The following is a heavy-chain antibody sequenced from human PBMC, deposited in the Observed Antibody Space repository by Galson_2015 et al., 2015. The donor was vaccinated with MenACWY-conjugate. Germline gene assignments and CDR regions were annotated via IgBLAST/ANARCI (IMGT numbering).Heavy chain of an antibody. V-gene: IGHV3-48*04. CDR1: GFSLSRYS. Sequence: SLRLSCAASGFSLSRYSMNWVRQAPGKGLEWISYITSSSSTTYYADSVKGRFTISRDNAKNSLYLQMNSLRAEDTAVYYCARFGYGESVTPDDYWGRGTLVTVSS. D-gene: IGHD4-17*01. CDR3: ARFGYGESVTPDDY. J-gene: IGHJ4*02. CDR2: ITSSSSTT.